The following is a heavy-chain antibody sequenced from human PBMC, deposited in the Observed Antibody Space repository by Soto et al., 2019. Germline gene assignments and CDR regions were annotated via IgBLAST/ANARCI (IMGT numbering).Heavy chain of an antibody. D-gene: IGHD6-19*01. CDR2: IFHSGDT. Sequence: QVQLQESGPGLVKPSGTLSLTCAVSGDSISNSRWWTWVRQPPGKGLEWIGDIFHSGDTNYNPSLKSRVFISVDKSQNQFSLKVSSVTAADTAVYYCAYSTGWYRHDVWGQGTFVTVSS. J-gene: IGHJ3*01. V-gene: IGHV4-4*02. CDR3: AYSTGWYRHDV. CDR1: GDSISNSRW.